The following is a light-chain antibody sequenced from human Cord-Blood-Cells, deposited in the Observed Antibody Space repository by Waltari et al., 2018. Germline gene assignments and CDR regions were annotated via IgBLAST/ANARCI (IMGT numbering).Light chain of an antibody. V-gene: IGLV2-11*01. CDR2: DVS. CDR1: SSDVGGYNY. J-gene: IGLJ3*02. CDR3: CSYAGSYTWT. Sequence: QSALTHPRSASGSPGQSVPLPCTGTSSDVGGYNYVSWYQQHPGKAPKLIIYDVSKRPSGVPDRFSGSKSGNTASLTISGLQAEDEADYYCCSYAGSYTWTFGQGTK.